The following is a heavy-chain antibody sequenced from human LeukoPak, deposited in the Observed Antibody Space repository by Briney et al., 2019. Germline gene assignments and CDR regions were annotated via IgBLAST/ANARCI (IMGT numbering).Heavy chain of an antibody. V-gene: IGHV3-53*01. CDR1: GFTVSSNY. Sequence: GGSLRLSCAASGFTVSSNYMSWVRQAPGKGLEWFSVIYSGGSTYYADSVKGRFTISRDNSKNTLYLQMNSLRAEDTAVYYCARENSCGGDCYFGLDYWGQGTLVTVSS. J-gene: IGHJ4*02. CDR2: IYSGGST. CDR3: ARENSCGGDCYFGLDY. D-gene: IGHD2-21*02.